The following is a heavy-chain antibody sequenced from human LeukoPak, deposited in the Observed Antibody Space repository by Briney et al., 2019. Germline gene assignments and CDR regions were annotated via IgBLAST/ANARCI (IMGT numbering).Heavy chain of an antibody. J-gene: IGHJ6*03. CDR2: IIHIFGKA. D-gene: IGHD3-9*01. V-gene: IGHV1-69*01. CDR3: ARAVPVVRYFDTLDYYYMDV. Sequence: ASVKVSCKASGGTFSSYAISWVRQAPGQGLEWMGGIIHIFGKANYAQKFKGRVTITADESTSTAYMELSSLISEDTAAYYCARAVPVVRYFDTLDYYYMDVWGKGTTVTISS. CDR1: GGTFSSYA.